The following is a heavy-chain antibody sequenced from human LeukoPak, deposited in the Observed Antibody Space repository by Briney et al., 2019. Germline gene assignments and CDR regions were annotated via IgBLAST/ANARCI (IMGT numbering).Heavy chain of an antibody. CDR1: GFTFSSYA. V-gene: IGHV3-23*01. CDR2: ISGSGGST. J-gene: IGHJ4*02. CDR3: ARRANWVWGSYRYVGYFDY. Sequence: GGSLRLSCAASGFTFSSYAMSWVRQAPGKGLEWVSAISGSGGSTYYADSVKGRFTISRDNSKNTLYLQMNSLRAEDTAVYYCARRANWVWGSYRYVGYFDYWGQGTLVTVSS. D-gene: IGHD3-16*02.